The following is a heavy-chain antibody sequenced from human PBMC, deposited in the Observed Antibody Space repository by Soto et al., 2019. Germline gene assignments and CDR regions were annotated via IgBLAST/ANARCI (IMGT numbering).Heavy chain of an antibody. CDR2: IIPILGIA. Sequence: QVQLVQSGAEVKKPGSSVKVSCKASGGTLSSYTISWVRQAPGQGLEWMGRIIPILGIANYAQKFQGRVTITADKSTSTAYMELSSLRSEDTAVYYCARVNCSGGSCYSSDYWGQGTLVTVSS. D-gene: IGHD2-15*01. J-gene: IGHJ4*02. V-gene: IGHV1-69*02. CDR1: GGTLSSYT. CDR3: ARVNCSGGSCYSSDY.